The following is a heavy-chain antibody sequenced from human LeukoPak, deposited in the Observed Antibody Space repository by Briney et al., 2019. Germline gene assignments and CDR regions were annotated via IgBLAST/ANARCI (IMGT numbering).Heavy chain of an antibody. J-gene: IGHJ4*02. Sequence: SETLSLTCTVSGGSISSSSYYWSWVRQPAGKGLEWIGHIYTSGGTNYNPSLKSRVTISVDTSKNQFSLKLSSVTAADTAVYYCARYDPGAFDYWGQGTLVTVSS. CDR1: GGSISSSSYY. V-gene: IGHV4-61*09. CDR2: IYTSGGT. D-gene: IGHD3-16*01. CDR3: ARYDPGAFDY.